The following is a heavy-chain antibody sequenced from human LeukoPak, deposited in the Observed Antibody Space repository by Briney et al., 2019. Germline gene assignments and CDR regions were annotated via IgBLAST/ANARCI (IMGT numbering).Heavy chain of an antibody. CDR3: ARDWVSGGCDY. V-gene: IGHV4-38-2*02. CDR1: GSPINSPNY. D-gene: IGHD6-19*01. Sequence: PSETLSLTCTVSGSPINSPNYWAWIRQSPERGLEWIGSVYYSGSTYFNPSLKSRVTISVDTSKNQFSLKLSSVTAADTAVYYCARDWVSGGCDYWGQGTLVTVSS. CDR2: VYYSGST. J-gene: IGHJ4*02.